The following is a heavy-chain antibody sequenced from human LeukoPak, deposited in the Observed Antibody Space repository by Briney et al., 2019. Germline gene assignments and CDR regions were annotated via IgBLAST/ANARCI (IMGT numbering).Heavy chain of an antibody. CDR2: IDYSGRT. CDR3: AREYTLYRSGWFLDY. Sequence: SETLSLTCAVSGDSSSSSIYYWGWIRQPPGKGLEWIGSIDYSGRTYYNPSLKSRATISLDTSKNQFSLKLTSVTAADTAVYYCAREYTLYRSGWFLDYWGQGTVVTVSS. J-gene: IGHJ4*02. D-gene: IGHD6-19*01. CDR1: GDSSSSSIYY. V-gene: IGHV4-39*07.